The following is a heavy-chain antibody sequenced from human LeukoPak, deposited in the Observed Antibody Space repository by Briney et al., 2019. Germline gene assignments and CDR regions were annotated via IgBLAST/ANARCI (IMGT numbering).Heavy chain of an antibody. J-gene: IGHJ4*02. Sequence: GGSLRLSCAASGISFSSYAMQWVRQAPGKGPEWEAVISYDGSNKFYADSVKGRFTISRDNSKNTLYLQMDSLRAEDTAVYYCARDYYYGSDYWGQGTLVTVSS. V-gene: IGHV3-30-3*01. CDR2: ISYDGSNK. CDR3: ARDYYYGSDY. D-gene: IGHD3-10*01. CDR1: GISFSSYA.